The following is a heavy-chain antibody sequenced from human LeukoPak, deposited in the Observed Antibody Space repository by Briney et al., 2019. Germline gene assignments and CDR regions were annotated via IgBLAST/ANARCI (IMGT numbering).Heavy chain of an antibody. D-gene: IGHD1-26*01. CDR3: ARVDGASASPLEYDF. J-gene: IGHJ4*02. Sequence: ASVKDTCKSSGYNYNTYGISWVRQAPGQGRAWMGWISTYSGKTNSAPKFQGGLTMSTDTSTRAAFMDLRALRSDDTAFYFCARVDGASASPLEYDFWGQGTLVTVSS. V-gene: IGHV1-18*01. CDR1: GYNYNTYG. CDR2: ISTYSGKT.